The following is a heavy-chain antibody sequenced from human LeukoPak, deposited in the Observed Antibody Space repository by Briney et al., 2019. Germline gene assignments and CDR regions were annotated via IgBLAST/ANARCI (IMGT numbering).Heavy chain of an antibody. CDR2: ISAYNGNT. Sequence: GASVKVSCKASGYTFTSYGISWVRQAPGQGLEWMGWISAYNGNTNYAQKLQGRVTMTTDTSTSTAYMELRSLRSDDTAVYYCARAPRVAYCGGDCGSQHWGQGTLVTVSS. J-gene: IGHJ1*01. CDR1: GYTFTSYG. V-gene: IGHV1-18*01. D-gene: IGHD2-21*01. CDR3: ARAPRVAYCGGDCGSQH.